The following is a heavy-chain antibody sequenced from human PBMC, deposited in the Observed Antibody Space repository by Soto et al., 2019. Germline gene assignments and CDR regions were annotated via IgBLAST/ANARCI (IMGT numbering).Heavy chain of an antibody. V-gene: IGHV4-59*08. Sequence: SETLSLTCAVSDDSISPYYWSWIRQSPGKGLEWIGYIYHSGSTNYNPSLKSRVTISVDTSKNQFSLKLSFVTAADTAVYYCARHFNYGDYSSGYFDYWGQGALVTVSS. J-gene: IGHJ4*02. CDR2: IYHSGST. D-gene: IGHD4-17*01. CDR3: ARHFNYGDYSSGYFDY. CDR1: DDSISPYY.